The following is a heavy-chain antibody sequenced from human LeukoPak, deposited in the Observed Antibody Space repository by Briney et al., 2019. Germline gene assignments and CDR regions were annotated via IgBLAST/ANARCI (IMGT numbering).Heavy chain of an antibody. CDR2: INSDGSST. V-gene: IGHV3-74*01. Sequence: PGGSLRLSCTASGFTFSNFWMGWVRQAPGKGLLWVSRINSDGSSTSYADSVKGRFTISRDNAKNTLYLQMNSLRAEDTAVYYCARRIAAAAAPYYFDYWGQGTLVTVSS. J-gene: IGHJ4*02. CDR1: GFTFSNFW. CDR3: ARRIAAAAAPYYFDY. D-gene: IGHD6-13*01.